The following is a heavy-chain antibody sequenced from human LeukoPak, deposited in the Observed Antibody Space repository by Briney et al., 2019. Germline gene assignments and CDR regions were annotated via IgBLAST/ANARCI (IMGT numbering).Heavy chain of an antibody. D-gene: IGHD2-21*02. CDR3: ARGRCGGDCYPDNWFDP. V-gene: IGHV4-59*12. CDR2: IYYSGST. Sequence: SETLSLTCTVSGGSISSYYWSWIRQPPGKGLEWIGYIYYSGSTNYNPSLKSRVTISVDTSKNQFSLKLSPVTAADTAVYYCARGRCGGDCYPDNWFDPWGQGTLVTVSS. CDR1: GGSISSYY. J-gene: IGHJ5*02.